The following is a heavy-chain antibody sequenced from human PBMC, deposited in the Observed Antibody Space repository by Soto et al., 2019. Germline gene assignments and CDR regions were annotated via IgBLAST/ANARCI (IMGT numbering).Heavy chain of an antibody. D-gene: IGHD4-17*01. V-gene: IGHV1-18*01. J-gene: IGHJ5*02. CDR3: ARDPFYGDIWFDP. CDR1: GYTFTSYG. Sequence: ASVKVSCKASGYTFTSYGITWVRQAPGQGLEWLGWINGYNGNTNYAQKLQGRVTMTTDTSTSTAYMELRSLRSDDTAVYYCARDPFYGDIWFDPWGQGTLVTVSS. CDR2: INGYNGNT.